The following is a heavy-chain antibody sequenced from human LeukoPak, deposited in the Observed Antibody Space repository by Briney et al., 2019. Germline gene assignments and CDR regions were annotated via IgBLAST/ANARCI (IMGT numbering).Heavy chain of an antibody. CDR1: VGTLSSYV. CDR2: IIPIFGTP. CDR3: ARRHCGGGCHSSFYYYYGLDV. D-gene: IGHD2-21*02. J-gene: IGHJ6*02. V-gene: IGHV1-69*13. Sequence: ASVKVSCKASVGTLSSYVISWLRQAPGQGLEWMGGIIPIFGTPDYAQKFQGRVTITADESTSTAYMELTSLTSDDTAMYFCARRHCGGGCHSSFYYYYGLDVWGQGTTVTVSS.